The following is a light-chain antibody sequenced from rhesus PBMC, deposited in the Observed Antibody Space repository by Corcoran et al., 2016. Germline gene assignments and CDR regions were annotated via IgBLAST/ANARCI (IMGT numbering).Light chain of an antibody. CDR3: LEPKALPFT. J-gene: IGKJ4*01. CDR2: GGS. CDR1: QSLLVSEDGNTY. V-gene: IGKV2-61*03. Sequence: DIVMTQTPLSLPVTPGEPASISCRSSQSLLVSEDGNTYLDWYLQKPGQFPQPLIYGGSNRASGVPDRFSGSGSGTDFILKISEMEAEDVGVYYCLEPKALPFTFGGGTKVEIK.